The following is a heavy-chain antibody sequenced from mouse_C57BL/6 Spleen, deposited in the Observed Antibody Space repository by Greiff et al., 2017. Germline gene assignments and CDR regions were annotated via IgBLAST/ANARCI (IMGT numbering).Heavy chain of an antibody. CDR1: GFNIKNTY. V-gene: IGHV14-3*01. CDR3: ARSPYYYGSSPYYFDY. J-gene: IGHJ2*01. CDR2: IDPANGNT. D-gene: IGHD1-1*01. Sequence: VQLQQSVAELVRPGASVKLSCTASGFNIKNTYMHWVKQRPEQGLEWIGRIDPANGNTKYAPKFQGKATITADTSSNTAYLQLSSLTSEDTAIYYGARSPYYYGSSPYYFDYWGQGTTLTVSS.